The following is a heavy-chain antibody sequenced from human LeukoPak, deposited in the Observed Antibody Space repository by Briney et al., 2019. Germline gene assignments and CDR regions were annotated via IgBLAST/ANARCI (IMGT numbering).Heavy chain of an antibody. CDR3: ARLKGPPGYFDY. CDR2: IYYSGST. V-gene: IGHV4-39*01. J-gene: IGHJ4*02. Sequence: SETLPLTCTVSGGSISSSSYYWGWIRQPPGKGLEWIGSIYYSGSTYYNPPLKSRVTISVDTSKNQFSLELSSVTAADTAVYYCARLKGPPGYFDYWGQGTLVTVSS. CDR1: GGSISSSSYY.